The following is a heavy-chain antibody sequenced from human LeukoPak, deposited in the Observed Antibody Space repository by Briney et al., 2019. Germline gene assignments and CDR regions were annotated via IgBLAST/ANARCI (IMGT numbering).Heavy chain of an antibody. D-gene: IGHD6-13*01. Sequence: SETLSLTCTVSGGSISSYYWSWIRQPPGKGLEWIGYIYYSGSTNYNPSLKSRVTISVDTSKNQFSLKLSSVTAADTAVYYCARFGRKQQLARSQYYFDYWGQGTLVTVSS. CDR2: IYYSGST. CDR1: GGSISSYY. V-gene: IGHV4-59*12. CDR3: ARFGRKQQLARSQYYFDY. J-gene: IGHJ4*02.